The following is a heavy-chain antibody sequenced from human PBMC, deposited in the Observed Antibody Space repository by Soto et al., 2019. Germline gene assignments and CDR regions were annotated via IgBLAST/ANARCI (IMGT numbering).Heavy chain of an antibody. Sequence: SETLSLTCTVSGGSISSGGYYWSWIRQHPGKGLEWIGYIYYSGSTYYNPSLKSRVTISVDTSKNQFSLKLRSVTAADTAVYYCARSKRGYFDYWGQGTLVTVSS. CDR1: GGSISSGGYY. CDR3: ARSKRGYFDY. J-gene: IGHJ4*02. CDR2: IYYSGST. V-gene: IGHV4-31*03.